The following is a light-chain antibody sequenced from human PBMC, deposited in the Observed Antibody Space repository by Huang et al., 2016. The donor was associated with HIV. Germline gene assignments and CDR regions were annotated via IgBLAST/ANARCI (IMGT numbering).Light chain of an antibody. V-gene: IGKV1-39*01. Sequence: DIQMTQSPSSLSASVGARVTITCRESQSISNYLNWYKHKPGKAPNLLIYASSNLQRGVSSRFSCGGSRTDFSLTISSLQPEDVATYYCQQSHSTSPIYTFGQGTKLEIK. CDR2: ASS. J-gene: IGKJ2*01. CDR3: QQSHSTSPIYT. CDR1: QSISNY.